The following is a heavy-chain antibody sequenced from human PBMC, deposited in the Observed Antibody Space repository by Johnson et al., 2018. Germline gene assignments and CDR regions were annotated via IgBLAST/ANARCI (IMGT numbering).Heavy chain of an antibody. CDR1: GFPFSDHY. CDR2: TRNTATSYTT. Sequence: EVQLVESGGGLVQXGGSXRLXCAASGFPFSDHYMDWVRPDPGKGLAWVGRTRNTATSYTTEYAASVKGRCTISRDDSKNSLYLQMNSLKTEDTAVYYCARSQSAYYGDYVGAEYFQHWGQGTLVTVSS. D-gene: IGHD4-17*01. CDR3: ARSQSAYYGDYVGAEYFQH. J-gene: IGHJ1*01. V-gene: IGHV3-72*01.